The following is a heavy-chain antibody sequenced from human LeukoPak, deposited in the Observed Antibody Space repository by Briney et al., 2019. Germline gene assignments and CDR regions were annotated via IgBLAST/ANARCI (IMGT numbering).Heavy chain of an antibody. CDR2: TDYTGST. D-gene: IGHD2-15*01. J-gene: IGHJ4*02. CDR3: ARVGYCTGGSCYFDY. Sequence: SETLSLTCTVSGGSISNYYWSWIRQSPGKGLEWIGYTDYTGSTNHNASLKSRVTISVDTSKKQFSLKLTSVTAADTAVYYCARVGYCTGGSCYFDYWGQGIRVTVSS. V-gene: IGHV4-59*01. CDR1: GGSISNYY.